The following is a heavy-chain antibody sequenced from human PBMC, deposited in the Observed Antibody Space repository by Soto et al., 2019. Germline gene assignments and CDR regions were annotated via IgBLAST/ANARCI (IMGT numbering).Heavy chain of an antibody. CDR3: ARAPWYCSGGSCYFEN. Sequence: QVQLVESGGGVVQPGRSLRLSCAASGFILSSYGMHWVRQAPGKGLEWVAVIWYDVSNKYYADSVKGRFTISRDNSKNMLYLQMNSLSAEDTAVYYCARAPWYCSGGSCYFENWGQGTLLTVSS. CDR2: IWYDVSNK. CDR1: GFILSSYG. V-gene: IGHV3-33*01. J-gene: IGHJ4*02. D-gene: IGHD2-15*01.